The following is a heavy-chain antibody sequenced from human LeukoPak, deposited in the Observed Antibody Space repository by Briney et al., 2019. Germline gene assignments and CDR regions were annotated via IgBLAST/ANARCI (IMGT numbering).Heavy chain of an antibody. Sequence: SGGSVRLSCAASGFTFGDYAMHWVRQAPGKGLEWVSGISWNSGSIGYADSVKGRFTISRDNAKNSLYLQMNSLRAEDTALYYCAKQPTAHTVTTVFDYWGQGTLVTVSS. CDR2: ISWNSGSI. D-gene: IGHD4-17*01. J-gene: IGHJ4*02. V-gene: IGHV3-9*01. CDR1: GFTFGDYA. CDR3: AKQPTAHTVTTVFDY.